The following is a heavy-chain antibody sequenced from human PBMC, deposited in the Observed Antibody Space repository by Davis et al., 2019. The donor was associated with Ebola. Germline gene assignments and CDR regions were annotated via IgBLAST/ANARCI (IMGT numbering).Heavy chain of an antibody. D-gene: IGHD3-10*01. V-gene: IGHV1-3*01. CDR3: ARAERYYYRSGSYYNIYYYYGMDV. CDR1: GYTFTSYA. J-gene: IGHJ6*02. CDR2: INAGNGNT. Sequence: ASVKVSCKASGYTFTSYAMHWVRQAPGQRLEWMGWINAGNGNTKYSQKFQGRVTITRDTSASTAYMELSSLRSEDTAVYYCARAERYYYRSGSYYNIYYYYGMDVWGQGTTVTVSS.